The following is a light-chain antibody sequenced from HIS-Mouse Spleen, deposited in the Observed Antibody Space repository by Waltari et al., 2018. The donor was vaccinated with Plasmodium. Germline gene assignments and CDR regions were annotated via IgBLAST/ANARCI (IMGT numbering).Light chain of an antibody. J-gene: IGLJ2*01. Sequence: QSALTQPPSASGSPGQSVTISCTGTSSDVGGYNYVSWYQQHPGKAPKLMSYEVSKRPSGVTDPLSGSKSGNTASLTVSVLQAEDEADYYCSSYAGSNKLVFGGGTKLTVL. CDR3: SSYAGSNKLV. CDR2: EVS. CDR1: SSDVGGYNY. V-gene: IGLV2-8*01.